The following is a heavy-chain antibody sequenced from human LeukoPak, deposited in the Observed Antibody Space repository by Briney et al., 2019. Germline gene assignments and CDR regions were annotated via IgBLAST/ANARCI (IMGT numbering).Heavy chain of an antibody. Sequence: SQTLSLTCTVSGGSISSGGYYWSWIRQHPGKGLEWIGYIYHSGGAHYNPSLKSPASISVDTSKNQFSLKLSSVTDADTAVYYCARDPHYYGSGYFDYWGQGTLVTVSS. D-gene: IGHD3-10*01. CDR2: IYHSGGA. CDR1: GGSISSGGYY. J-gene: IGHJ4*02. CDR3: ARDPHYYGSGYFDY. V-gene: IGHV4-31*01.